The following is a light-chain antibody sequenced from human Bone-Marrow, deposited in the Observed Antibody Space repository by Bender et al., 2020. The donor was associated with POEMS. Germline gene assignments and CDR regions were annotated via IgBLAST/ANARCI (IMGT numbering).Light chain of an antibody. J-gene: IGLJ3*02. Sequence: SALTQPASASGSPGQSVTISCTGTSSDVGRYDYVSWYQQHPGKAPKLMIYEVTKRPSGVPDRFSGSKSGNTASLTISGLQAEDEIDYFCCSYAGRTTWVFGGGTKVTVL. CDR3: CSYAGRTTWV. V-gene: IGLV2-8*01. CDR2: EVT. CDR1: SSDVGRYDY.